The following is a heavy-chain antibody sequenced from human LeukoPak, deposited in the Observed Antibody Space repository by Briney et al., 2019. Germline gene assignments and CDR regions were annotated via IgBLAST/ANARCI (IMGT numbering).Heavy chain of an antibody. CDR1: GGSISSGGYS. Sequence: SETLSLTCAVSGGSISSGGYSWSWIRQPPGKGLEWIGYIYHSGSTYYNPSLKSRVTISVDRSKNQFSLKLSSVTAADTAVYYCARVKLVTGMDYGMDVWGQGTTVTVSS. CDR2: IYHSGST. D-gene: IGHD6-13*01. CDR3: ARVKLVTGMDYGMDV. J-gene: IGHJ6*02. V-gene: IGHV4-30-2*01.